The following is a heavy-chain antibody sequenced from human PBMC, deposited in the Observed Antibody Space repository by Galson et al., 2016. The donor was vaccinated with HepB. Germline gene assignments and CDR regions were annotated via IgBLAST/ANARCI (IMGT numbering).Heavy chain of an antibody. CDR3: TTWLSHHFDY. CDR1: GFTFTNYA. J-gene: IGHJ4*02. CDR2: IDGPTPNT. Sequence: SLRLSCAASGFTFTNYALSWVRRAPGKGLEWVSHIDGPTPNTHYADSVRGRFSLYRDNSRDPLYLQMDSLTAEDSAIYYCTTWLSHHFDYWGQGTRVTVSS. V-gene: IGHV3-23*01. D-gene: IGHD6-19*01.